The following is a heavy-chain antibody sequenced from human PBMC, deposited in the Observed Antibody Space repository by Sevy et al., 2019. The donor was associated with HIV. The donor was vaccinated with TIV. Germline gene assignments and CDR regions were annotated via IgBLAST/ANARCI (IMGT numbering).Heavy chain of an antibody. CDR1: GFTVSSNY. CDR2: IYSGGST. CDR3: ARAERGLVGATNDAFDI. V-gene: IGHV3-53*01. J-gene: IGHJ3*02. D-gene: IGHD1-26*01. Sequence: GGSLRLSCAASGFTVSSNYMSWVRQAPGKGLEWVSVIYSGGSTYYADSVKGRFTISRDNSKNTLYLQMNSLRAEDTAVYYCARAERGLVGATNDAFDIWGQWTMVTVSS.